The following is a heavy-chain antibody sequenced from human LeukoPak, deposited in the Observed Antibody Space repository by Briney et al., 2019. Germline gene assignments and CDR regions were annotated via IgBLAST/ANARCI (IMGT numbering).Heavy chain of an antibody. CDR3: ATEALRPYPAFDS. CDR2: IYGGGST. Sequence: GGSLRLSCAASGFTVISNYMSWVRQAPGKGLEWVSVIYGGGSTYYADSVKGRFTISRDNSRNTLYLQMNSLRAEDTAVYYCATEALRPYPAFDSWGHGTLVTVSS. CDR1: GFTVISNY. J-gene: IGHJ4*01. V-gene: IGHV3-66*01. D-gene: IGHD4-17*01.